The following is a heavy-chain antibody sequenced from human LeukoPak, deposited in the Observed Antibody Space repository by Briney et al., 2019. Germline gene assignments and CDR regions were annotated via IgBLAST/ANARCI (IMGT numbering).Heavy chain of an antibody. Sequence: GASVKVSCKASGGTFSSYAISWVRQAPGQGLEWMGRIIPIFGTANYAQKFQGRVTITTDESTSTAYMELSSLRSEDTAVYYCASRGSGYYFEYWGQGTLVTVSS. CDR1: GGTFSSYA. D-gene: IGHD3-22*01. CDR2: IIPIFGTA. J-gene: IGHJ4*02. V-gene: IGHV1-69*05. CDR3: ASRGSGYYFEY.